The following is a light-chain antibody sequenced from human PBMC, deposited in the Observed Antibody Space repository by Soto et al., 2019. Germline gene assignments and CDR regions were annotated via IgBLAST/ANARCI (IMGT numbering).Light chain of an antibody. V-gene: IGLV1-40*01. CDR1: SSNIGAGYD. J-gene: IGLJ1*01. Sequence: VLTPPPSWSGAPGQRVTISCTGSSSNIGAGYDVHWYQQLPGTAPKLIIYGTTNRPSGVPDRFSGSKSGTSASLAITGLQAEDEADYYCQSYDGTLSGSYVFGIGTKVTVL. CDR3: QSYDGTLSGSYV. CDR2: GTT.